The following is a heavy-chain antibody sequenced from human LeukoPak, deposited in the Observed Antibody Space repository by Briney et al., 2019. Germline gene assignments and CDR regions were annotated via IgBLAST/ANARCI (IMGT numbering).Heavy chain of an antibody. D-gene: IGHD3-3*01. J-gene: IGHJ4*02. CDR3: AREIFGARAFQY. CDR1: GDSLNTNTW. CDR2: IFHSGST. V-gene: IGHV4-4*02. Sequence: SGTLSLTCAVSGDSLNTNTWWSWVRQPPGEGLEWTGEIFHSGSTNYHPSLESRLTISMDKSKNSFSLRLTSVTAADTAVYYCAREIFGARAFQYWGQGILVTVSS.